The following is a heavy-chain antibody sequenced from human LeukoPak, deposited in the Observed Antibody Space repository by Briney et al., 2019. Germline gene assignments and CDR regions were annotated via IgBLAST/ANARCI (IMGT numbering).Heavy chain of an antibody. CDR3: ARGVGYCSSTSCYADY. V-gene: IGHV3-23*01. Sequence: GGSLRLSCAASGLSFSTYGMHWVRQAPEKGLEWVSSISDSGSYAYYADSVRGRFTISRDNSKNTLYLQMNSMRAEDTAVYYCARGVGYCSSTSCYADYWGQGTLVTVSS. D-gene: IGHD2-2*01. CDR2: ISDSGSYA. CDR1: GLSFSTYG. J-gene: IGHJ4*02.